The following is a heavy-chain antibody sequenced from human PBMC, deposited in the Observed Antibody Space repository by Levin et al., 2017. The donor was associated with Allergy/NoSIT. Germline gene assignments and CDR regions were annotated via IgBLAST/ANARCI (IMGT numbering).Heavy chain of an antibody. CDR1: GYTFTSHY. Sequence: ASVKVSCKASGYTFTSHYMHWVRQAPGQGLEWMGIITPSGGSTSHAQKFQGRVTMTRDTSTSTFYMELSSLRSEDTAVYYCARDHDSASGSYLYYFDYWGQGTLVTVSS. CDR2: ITPSGGST. D-gene: IGHD3-10*01. J-gene: IGHJ4*02. V-gene: IGHV1-46*01. CDR3: ARDHDSASGSYLYYFDY.